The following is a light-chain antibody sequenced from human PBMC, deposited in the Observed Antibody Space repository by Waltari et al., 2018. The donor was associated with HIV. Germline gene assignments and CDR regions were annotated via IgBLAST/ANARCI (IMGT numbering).Light chain of an antibody. Sequence: QSVLTQPPSVSAAPGQTVTIPCPGSSSNIGNHDVSWYQQPPGTAPKLLIYGNNKRPSGTPDRFSGSKSGTSATLGITGLQTGDEADYYCGTWDSSLSAVFGGGTKLTVL. J-gene: IGLJ3*02. CDR2: GNN. V-gene: IGLV1-51*01. CDR3: GTWDSSLSAV. CDR1: SSNIGNHD.